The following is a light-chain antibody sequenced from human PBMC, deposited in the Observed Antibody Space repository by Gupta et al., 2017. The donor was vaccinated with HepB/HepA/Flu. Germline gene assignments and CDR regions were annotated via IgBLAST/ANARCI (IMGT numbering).Light chain of an antibody. J-gene: IGKJ1*01. CDR2: DAS. Sequence: DTHMTHSPSSVSASVGDRVTIICRASQDISSWLAWYQQKPGKAPKLLIYDASSLQSGVPSRFSGSGSGTVFTLTISSLQPEDFATYDCQQANNFPLTFGQGTKVDIK. V-gene: IGKV1-12*01. CDR1: QDISSW. CDR3: QQANNFPLT.